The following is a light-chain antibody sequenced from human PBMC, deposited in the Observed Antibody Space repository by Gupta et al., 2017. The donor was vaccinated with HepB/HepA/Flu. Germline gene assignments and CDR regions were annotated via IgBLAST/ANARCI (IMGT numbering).Light chain of an antibody. J-gene: IGKJ1*01. CDR3: QQAKNFPWT. V-gene: IGKV1-12*01. CDR1: EDIRTS. Sequence: DVQMTQSPFSVSASVGDRVTITCRASEDIRTSLAWYQQKPGKAPKLVIHTVSTLQSGVPSRFSGGCSGTDFTLTISSLQPEDFATYYCQQAKNFPWTFGQGTKVEIK. CDR2: TVS.